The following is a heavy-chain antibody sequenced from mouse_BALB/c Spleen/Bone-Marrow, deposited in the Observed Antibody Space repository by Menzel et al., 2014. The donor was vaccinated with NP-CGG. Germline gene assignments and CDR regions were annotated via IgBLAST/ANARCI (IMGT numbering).Heavy chain of an antibody. D-gene: IGHD2-1*01. CDR3: ARDGNYYFDY. CDR1: GYTFTRYW. Sequence: QVQLQQSGAELVKPGAPVKLSCKASGYTFTRYWMNWVKQRPGRGLEWIGRIDPSDSETHYNQKFKDKATLTVDKSSSTAYIQLSGLTSEDSAVYYCARDGNYYFDYWGQGTTLTVSS. V-gene: IGHV1-69*02. J-gene: IGHJ2*01. CDR2: IDPSDSET.